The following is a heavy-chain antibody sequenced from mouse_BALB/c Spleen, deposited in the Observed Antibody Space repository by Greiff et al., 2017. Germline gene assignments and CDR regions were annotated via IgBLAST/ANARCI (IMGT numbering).Heavy chain of an antibody. D-gene: IGHD2-3*01. CDR2: IYPGDGDT. CDR3: ASMVYDGYYEDY. V-gene: IGHV1-87*01. Sequence: QVQLQQSGAELARPGASVKLSCKASGYTFTSYWMQWVKQRPGQGLEWIGAIYPGDGDTRYTQKFKGKATLTADKSSSTAYMQLSSLASEDSAVYYCASMVYDGYYEDYWGQGTTLTVSS. J-gene: IGHJ2*01. CDR1: GYTFTSYW.